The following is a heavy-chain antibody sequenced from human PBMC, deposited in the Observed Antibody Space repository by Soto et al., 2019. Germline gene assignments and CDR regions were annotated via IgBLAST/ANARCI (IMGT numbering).Heavy chain of an antibody. CDR1: GYSFTSYW. J-gene: IGHJ6*02. CDR2: IDPSDSYT. Sequence: PGESLKISCKGSGYSFTSYWISWVRQMPGEGLEWMGRIDPSDSYTNYSPSFQGHVTISADKSISTAYLQWSSLKASDTAMYYCARRMIAAAGIAYGMDVWGQGTTVTVSS. D-gene: IGHD6-13*01. V-gene: IGHV5-10-1*01. CDR3: ARRMIAAAGIAYGMDV.